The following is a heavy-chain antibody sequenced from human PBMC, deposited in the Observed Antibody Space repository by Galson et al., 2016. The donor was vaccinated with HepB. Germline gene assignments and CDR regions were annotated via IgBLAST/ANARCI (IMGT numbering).Heavy chain of an antibody. CDR1: GFTFSSYA. V-gene: IGHV3-23*01. CDR3: AKEQGTDEGWFGESDH. J-gene: IGHJ4*02. Sequence: SLRLSCAASGFTFSSYAMNWVRQAPGTGLEWVSEISANGHRTYYASSVKGRFTVSRDNYENTLYLQMDSLRAEDTAVYYCAKEQGTDEGWFGESDHCGQGTLVTVSS. D-gene: IGHD3-10*01. CDR2: ISANGHRT.